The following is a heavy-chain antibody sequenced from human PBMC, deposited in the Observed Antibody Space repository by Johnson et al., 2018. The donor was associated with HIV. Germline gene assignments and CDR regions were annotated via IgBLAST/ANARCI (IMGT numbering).Heavy chain of an antibody. V-gene: IGHV3-66*03. CDR1: GFTVRSNY. D-gene: IGHD1-14*01. CDR3: ARVTGTANAFDI. J-gene: IGHJ3*02. Sequence: VQLVESGGGLIQPGGSLRLSCAASGFTVRSNYMSWVRQAPGKGLEWVPVIYGGGSTYYADSVKGRFTISRDNSKNTLYLQMGSRGAEDMAVYYCARVTGTANAFDIWGQGTMVTVSS. CDR2: IYGGGST.